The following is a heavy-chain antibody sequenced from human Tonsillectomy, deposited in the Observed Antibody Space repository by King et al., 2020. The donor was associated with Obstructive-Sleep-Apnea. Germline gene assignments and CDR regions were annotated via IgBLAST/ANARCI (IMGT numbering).Heavy chain of an antibody. CDR1: GFTFSDYY. Sequence: VQLVESGGGLVKPGESLRLSCAPSGFTFSDYYMNWIRLAPGKGLEWVSYISSSGNTIHYADSVKGRFTISRDNAKNSLYLQMNSLRAEDTAVYYCARDFSGYDSGWHYFDYWGQGTLVTVSS. D-gene: IGHD6-19*01. CDR3: ARDFSGYDSGWHYFDY. J-gene: IGHJ4*02. CDR2: ISSSGNTI. V-gene: IGHV3-11*01.